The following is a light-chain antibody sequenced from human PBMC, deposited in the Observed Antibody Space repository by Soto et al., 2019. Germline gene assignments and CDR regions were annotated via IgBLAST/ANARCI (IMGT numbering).Light chain of an antibody. CDR3: SSYTSSSTPFL. J-gene: IGLJ1*01. CDR1: SSDVGGYNY. CDR2: DVS. V-gene: IGLV2-14*01. Sequence: QSVLTQPASVSGSPGQSITISCIGTSSDVGGYNYVSWYQQHPGKAPKLMIYDVSNRPSGVSNRFSGSKSGNTASLTISGLQAEDEADYYCSSYTSSSTPFLFGTGTKLTVL.